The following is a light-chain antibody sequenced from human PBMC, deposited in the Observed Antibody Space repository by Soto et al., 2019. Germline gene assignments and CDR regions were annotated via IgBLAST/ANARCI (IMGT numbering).Light chain of an antibody. Sequence: EIAMTQSPATLSVSPGERATLSCRASQSISTNLAWHQQKPGQAPRLLIYGASTRATGIPARFSGSGSGTEFTLTISSLQSEDFAVYYCQQYSNWPPLTFGGGTKVEI. CDR2: GAS. V-gene: IGKV3-15*01. CDR1: QSISTN. J-gene: IGKJ4*01. CDR3: QQYSNWPPLT.